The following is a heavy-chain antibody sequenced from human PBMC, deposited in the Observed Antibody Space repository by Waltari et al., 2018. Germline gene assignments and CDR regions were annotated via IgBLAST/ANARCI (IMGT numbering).Heavy chain of an antibody. CDR3: ARYSGWVDAFDI. CDR2: INAGNGNT. Sequence: QVQLVQSGAEVKKPGASVKVSCKASGYTFTSYAMHWVRQAPGQRLEWMGWINAGNGNTKYSQKFQGRVTITRDTSASTAYMELSSLRSEDTAVYYCARYSGWVDAFDIWGQGTMVTVSS. CDR1: GYTFTSYA. V-gene: IGHV1-3*01. D-gene: IGHD6-19*01. J-gene: IGHJ3*02.